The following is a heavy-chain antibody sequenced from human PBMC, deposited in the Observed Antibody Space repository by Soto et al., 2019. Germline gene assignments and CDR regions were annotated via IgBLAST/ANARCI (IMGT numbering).Heavy chain of an antibody. V-gene: IGHV3-21*01. J-gene: IGHJ6*03. CDR2: ISSSSSYI. CDR1: GFTFSSYS. D-gene: IGHD4-17*01. CDR3: ASRTIPSYGDYGGYYYYYMDV. Sequence: GGSLRLSCAASGFTFSSYSMNWVRQAPGKGLEWVSSISSSSSYIYYADSVKGRFTISRDNAKNSLYLQMNSLRAEDTAVYYCASRTIPSYGDYGGYYYYYMDVWGKGTTVTVSS.